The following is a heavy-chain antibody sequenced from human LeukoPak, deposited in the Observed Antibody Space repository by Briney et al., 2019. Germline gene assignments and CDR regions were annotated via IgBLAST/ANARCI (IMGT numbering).Heavy chain of an antibody. D-gene: IGHD6-19*01. J-gene: IGHJ4*02. V-gene: IGHV4-39*07. CDR3: TRDLGQWLVDY. CDR2: IYYSGST. CDR1: GDSVSSGSNY. Sequence: SETLSLTCTVSGDSVSSGSNYWSWIRQPAGKGLEWIGSIYYSGSTYYNPSLKSRVTISVDTSKNQFSLKLNSVTAADTAVYYCTRDLGQWLVDYWGQGTLVTVSS.